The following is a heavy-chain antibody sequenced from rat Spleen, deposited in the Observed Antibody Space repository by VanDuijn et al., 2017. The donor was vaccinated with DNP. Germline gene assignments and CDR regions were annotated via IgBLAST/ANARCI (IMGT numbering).Heavy chain of an antibody. Sequence: EVKLVESGGGLAQPGRSLKLSCAASGFNFNDYWMGWVRQAPGKGLEWIASIKSDGSRTYYADSVKGRFTLSRNNAKTTLYLQMDSLRSEDTATYYCASTADGGYFDYWGQGVMVTVSS. V-gene: IGHV5-22*01. CDR2: IKSDGSRT. D-gene: IGHD3-5*01. CDR1: GFNFNDYW. CDR3: ASTADGGYFDY. J-gene: IGHJ2*01.